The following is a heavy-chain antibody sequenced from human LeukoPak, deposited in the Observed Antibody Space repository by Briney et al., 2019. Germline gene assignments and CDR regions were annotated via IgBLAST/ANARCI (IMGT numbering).Heavy chain of an antibody. CDR2: LRGDGET. J-gene: IGHJ4*02. V-gene: IGHV3-23*01. CDR1: GLSFTSFA. D-gene: IGHD2-2*01. CDR3: ARACWVSSAYAVR. Sequence: PGGSLRLSCAASGLSFTSFAMSWVRQAPARGPEWVSSLRGDGETFYADSVRGRFTLSRDDSRNTVYLQLNNLRVEDTAIYYCARACWVSSAYAVRWGQGTQVTVSS.